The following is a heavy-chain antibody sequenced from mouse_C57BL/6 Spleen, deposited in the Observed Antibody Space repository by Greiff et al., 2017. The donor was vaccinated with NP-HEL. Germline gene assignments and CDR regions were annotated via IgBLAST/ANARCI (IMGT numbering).Heavy chain of an antibody. D-gene: IGHD3-2*02. J-gene: IGHJ3*01. V-gene: IGHV1-53*01. CDR3: ARSSAQAAWFAY. CDR1: GYTFTSYW. Sequence: QVQLQQPGTELVKPGASVKLSCKASGYTFTSYWMHWVKQRPGQGLEWIGNINPSNGGTNYNEKFQNKATLTVDKSSSTAYMQLSSLTSEDSAVYYCARSSAQAAWFAYWGQGTLVTVSA. CDR2: INPSNGGT.